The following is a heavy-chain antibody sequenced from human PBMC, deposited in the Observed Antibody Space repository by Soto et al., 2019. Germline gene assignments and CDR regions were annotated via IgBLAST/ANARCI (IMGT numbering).Heavy chain of an antibody. V-gene: IGHV4-31*03. D-gene: IGHD2-2*01. CDR1: GGSITSSGYY. J-gene: IGHJ4*02. CDR2: TSNSGST. CDR3: ARGGGSTKVDY. Sequence: QVQLQESGPGLVKPSQTLSLTCTVSGGSITSSGYYWIWIRQHPGEGLEWIGFTSNSGSTSYNPSLKSRVTISVDTSSNQFSLNLKSVTAADTAVYYCARGGGSTKVDYWGQGTLVTVSP.